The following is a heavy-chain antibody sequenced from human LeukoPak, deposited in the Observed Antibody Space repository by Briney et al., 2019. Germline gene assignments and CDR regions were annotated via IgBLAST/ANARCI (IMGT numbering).Heavy chain of an antibody. V-gene: IGHV4-30-2*01. Sequence: SQTLSLTCAVFGGSISSGGFSWNWIRQPPGKGLEWIGFIYQSGRATYNPSLKSRVNISVDRSKNQFSVKMNSVTAADTAVYFCARGTPDFDSWGQGTLVTVSS. CDR1: GGSISSGGFS. CDR2: IYQSGRA. CDR3: ARGTPDFDS. J-gene: IGHJ4*02.